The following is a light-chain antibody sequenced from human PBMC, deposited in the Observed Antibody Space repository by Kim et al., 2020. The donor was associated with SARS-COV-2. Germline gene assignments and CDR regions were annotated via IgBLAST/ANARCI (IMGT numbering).Light chain of an antibody. J-gene: IGLJ3*02. Sequence: SSELTQDPDVSVALGQTVRITCQGDSLRSYYASWYKQKPGQAPVIVIYGKNNRHSGIPDRFSGSSSGNTASLTITGAQAEDEADYYCNSRDSSGNHWVFGGGTQLTVL. V-gene: IGLV3-19*01. CDR2: GKN. CDR1: SLRSYY. CDR3: NSRDSSGNHWV.